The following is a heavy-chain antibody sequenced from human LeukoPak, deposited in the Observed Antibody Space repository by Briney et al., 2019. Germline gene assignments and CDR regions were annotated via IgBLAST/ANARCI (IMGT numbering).Heavy chain of an antibody. V-gene: IGHV3-13*01. D-gene: IGHD3-9*01. J-gene: IGHJ3*02. CDR1: GFTFSNYD. Sequence: GGSLRLSCAASGFTFSNYDMHWVRQATGKGLEWVSGIGTAGDIYYAGSVKGRFTISRENAKNSLYLQMNSLRAGDTAVYYCASGPVPLRYFDWLMRAFDIWGQGTMVTVSS. CDR2: IGTAGDI. CDR3: ASGPVPLRYFDWLMRAFDI.